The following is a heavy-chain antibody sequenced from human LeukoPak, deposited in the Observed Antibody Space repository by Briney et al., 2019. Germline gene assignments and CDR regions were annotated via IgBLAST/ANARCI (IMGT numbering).Heavy chain of an antibody. D-gene: IGHD1-26*01. V-gene: IGHV4-30-4*08. CDR1: GGSISSGDYY. Sequence: SQTLSLTCTVPGGSISSGDYYWSWIRQPPGKGLEWIGYIYYSGSTYYNPSLKSRVTISVDTSKNQFSLKLSSVTAADTAVYYCARGEIVGATLDYWGQGTLVTVSS. J-gene: IGHJ4*02. CDR2: IYYSGST. CDR3: ARGEIVGATLDY.